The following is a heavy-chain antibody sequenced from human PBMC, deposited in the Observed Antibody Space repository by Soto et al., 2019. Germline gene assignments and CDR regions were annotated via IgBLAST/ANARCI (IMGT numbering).Heavy chain of an antibody. V-gene: IGHV3-30*18. Sequence: GGSLRLSCAASGFTFSGYGMHWVRQAPGKGPEWVAVISYDGSNKYYADSVKGRFTISRDNSKNTLYLQMNSLRAEDTAVYYCAKVSIAAAGYYYYYMDGWGKGNTVTVSS. CDR3: AKVSIAAAGYYYYYMDG. CDR2: ISYDGSNK. CDR1: GFTFSGYG. D-gene: IGHD6-13*01. J-gene: IGHJ6*03.